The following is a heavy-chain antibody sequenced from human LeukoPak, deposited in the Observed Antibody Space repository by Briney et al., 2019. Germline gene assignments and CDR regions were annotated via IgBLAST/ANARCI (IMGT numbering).Heavy chain of an antibody. CDR2: ISANNGNT. V-gene: IGHV1-18*01. J-gene: IGHJ3*01. CDR1: GYTFSIYG. D-gene: IGHD6-19*01. Sequence: ASVTVSCTASGYTFSIYGISWVRQAPGQGLEWMGWISANNGNTNYAQKFQGRVTMTTDTSTSTAHMELRSLRSDDTAVYYCARDPAPHSSGWYGAFDLWGQGTMVTVSS. CDR3: ARDPAPHSSGWYGAFDL.